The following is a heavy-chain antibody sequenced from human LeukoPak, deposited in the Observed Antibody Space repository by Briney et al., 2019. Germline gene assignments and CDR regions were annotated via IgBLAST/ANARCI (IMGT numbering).Heavy chain of an antibody. D-gene: IGHD3-10*01. CDR3: ARDPDMVRGVNFDY. Sequence: GGSLRLPCAASGFTFSIHWMNWVRQAPGKGLEWVANIKQDGSEKYYVDSVKGRFTISRDNAKNSLYLQMNSLRAEDTAVYYCARDPDMVRGVNFDYWGQGTLVTVSS. V-gene: IGHV3-7*03. J-gene: IGHJ4*02. CDR2: IKQDGSEK. CDR1: GFTFSIHW.